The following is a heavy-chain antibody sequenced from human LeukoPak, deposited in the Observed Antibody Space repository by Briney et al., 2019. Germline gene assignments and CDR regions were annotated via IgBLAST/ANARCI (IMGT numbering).Heavy chain of an antibody. D-gene: IGHD5-12*01. Sequence: TEALFLTCCFPGYSICSGYYWGWIRQRPGEGLVWIASLYHSGLTYYNPALKSRVTISVDTSKNQFSLKLSSVTAADTAVYYCARARVRGYSGYDRPYYYYMDVWGKGTTVTVSS. V-gene: IGHV4-38-2*02. CDR1: GYSICSGYY. CDR2: LYHSGLT. CDR3: ARARVRGYSGYDRPYYYYMDV. J-gene: IGHJ6*03.